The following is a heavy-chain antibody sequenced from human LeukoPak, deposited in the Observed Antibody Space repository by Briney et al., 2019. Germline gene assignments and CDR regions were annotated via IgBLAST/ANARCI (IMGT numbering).Heavy chain of an antibody. D-gene: IGHD5-12*01. J-gene: IGHJ6*02. CDR1: GFTFSDYY. CDR2: ISSSGSTI. Sequence: PGGSLRLSCAASGFTFSDYYMSWIRQAPGKGLEWVSYISSSGSTIYYADSVKGRFTISRDNAKNSLYLQMNSLRAEDTAVYYCARDQKWPRTYYYYGMDVWGQGTTVTVSS. CDR3: ARDQKWPRTYYYYGMDV. V-gene: IGHV3-11*01.